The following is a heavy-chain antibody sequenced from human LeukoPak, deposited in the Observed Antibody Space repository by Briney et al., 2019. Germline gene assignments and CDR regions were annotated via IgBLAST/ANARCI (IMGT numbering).Heavy chain of an antibody. CDR3: ARVWFGESGWFDP. V-gene: IGHV3-11*06. CDR2: ISSSSSYT. Sequence: GGSLRLSCAASGFTFSDYYMSWIRQAPGKGLEWVSYISSSSSYTNCADSVKGRFTISRNNAKNSLYLQMNSLRAEDTAVYYCARVWFGESGWFDPWGQGTLVTVSS. J-gene: IGHJ5*02. D-gene: IGHD3-10*01. CDR1: GFTFSDYY.